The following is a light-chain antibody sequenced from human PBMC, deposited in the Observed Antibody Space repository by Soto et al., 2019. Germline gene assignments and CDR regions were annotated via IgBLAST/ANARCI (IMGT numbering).Light chain of an antibody. J-gene: IGKJ2*01. CDR1: QDISNY. Sequence: DIQMTQSPSSLSASVGDRVTITCQASQDISNYLNWYQQKPGKAPKLLIYDACTLETGVPSRFSGSGSESDSTFPISSLQPEDIATYYCQQYDNPPPYTFGQGTKLESK. CDR2: DAC. CDR3: QQYDNPPPYT. V-gene: IGKV1-33*01.